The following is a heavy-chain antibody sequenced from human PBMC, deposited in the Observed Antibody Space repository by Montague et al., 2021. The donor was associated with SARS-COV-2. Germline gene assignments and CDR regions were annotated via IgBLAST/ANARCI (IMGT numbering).Heavy chain of an antibody. V-gene: IGHV4-39*02. CDR1: GGSNSSSTYY. D-gene: IGHD3-3*01. CDR2: LYNGGTT. J-gene: IGHJ6*02. Sequence: SETRSLTCNVSGGSNSSSTYYWGWIRQPPGKGLEWIGNLYNGGTTYYSPSLKSRVTTSVDTSKNHFSLNMASVTAADTAVYYCARTSILRESSSGNYYYHAMDVWGQGTTVTVSS. CDR3: ARTSILRESSSGNYYYHAMDV.